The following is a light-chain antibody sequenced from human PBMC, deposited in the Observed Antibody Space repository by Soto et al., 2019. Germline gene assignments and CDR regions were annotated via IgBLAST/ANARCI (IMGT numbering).Light chain of an antibody. CDR3: QQLNSYPRT. V-gene: IGKV1-9*01. J-gene: IGKJ1*01. CDR1: QGISSY. Sequence: DIQLTQSPSFLSASVGDRVTITCRASQGISSYLAWYQQKPGKAPKLLIYAASTLQSGVPSRFSGSGSGTEFTLTISNLQPEDFATYYCQQLNSYPRTFGQGTKVEIK. CDR2: AAS.